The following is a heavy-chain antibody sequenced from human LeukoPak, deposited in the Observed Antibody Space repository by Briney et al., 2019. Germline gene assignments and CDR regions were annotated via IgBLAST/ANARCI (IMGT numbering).Heavy chain of an antibody. CDR1: GFTFSSYA. Sequence: PGGSLRLSCAASGFTFSSYAMHWVRQAPGKGLEWVAVISYDGSNKYYADSVKGRFTISRDNSKNTLYLQMNSLRAKDTAVYYCASWDDYVWGSYRYTKFDYWGQGTLVTVSS. D-gene: IGHD3-16*02. CDR2: ISYDGSNK. CDR3: ASWDDYVWGSYRYTKFDY. J-gene: IGHJ4*02. V-gene: IGHV3-30-3*01.